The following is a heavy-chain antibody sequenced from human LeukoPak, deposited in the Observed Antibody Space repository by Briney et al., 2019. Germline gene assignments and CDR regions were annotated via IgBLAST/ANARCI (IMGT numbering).Heavy chain of an antibody. J-gene: IGHJ3*02. CDR3: ARLDTAMVTYPFDI. V-gene: IGHV3-7*01. CDR2: IKQDGSEK. CDR1: GFTFSSYW. D-gene: IGHD5-18*01. Sequence: GGSLRLSCAASGFTFSSYWMSWVRQAPGKGLEWVANIKQDGSEKYYVDSVKGRFTISRDNAKNTLYLQMNSLRAEDTAVYYCARLDTAMVTYPFDIWGQGTMVTVSS.